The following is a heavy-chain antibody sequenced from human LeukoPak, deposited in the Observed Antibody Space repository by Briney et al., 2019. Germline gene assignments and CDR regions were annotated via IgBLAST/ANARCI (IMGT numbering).Heavy chain of an antibody. CDR2: IRPDGRMK. Sequence: GLSFNTYGMHWVRQAPGRGLARLKLIRPDGRMKFYSDSVKGRFTVSRDNSLSMLYLEMTSLRSEDTAVYYCVKDDPVLHYWGQGTLVSVSS. J-gene: IGHJ4*02. V-gene: IGHV3-30*02. CDR1: GLSFNTYG. CDR3: VKDDPVLHY.